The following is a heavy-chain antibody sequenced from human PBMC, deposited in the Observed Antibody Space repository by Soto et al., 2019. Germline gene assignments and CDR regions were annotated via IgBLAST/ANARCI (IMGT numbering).Heavy chain of an antibody. Sequence: ASVKVSCKVPGYTLTKLSMHWVRQAPGKGLEWMGGFDPEDGETIYAQAFQGRLTMTEDTSRDTAYMELSSLRSEDTAVYYCAVGPARASSGLIDSWGQGTLVTVSS. D-gene: IGHD3-22*01. CDR1: GYTLTKLS. CDR2: FDPEDGET. J-gene: IGHJ4*02. CDR3: AVGPARASSGLIDS. V-gene: IGHV1-24*01.